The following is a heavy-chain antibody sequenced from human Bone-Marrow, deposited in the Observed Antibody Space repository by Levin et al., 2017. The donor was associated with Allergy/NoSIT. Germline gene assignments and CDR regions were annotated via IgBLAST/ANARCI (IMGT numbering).Heavy chain of an antibody. CDR1: GFPFTSAW. V-gene: IGHV3-15*01. D-gene: IGHD3-3*01. CDR3: ATVRRITIFGVVIIPSNYFDY. CDR2: IKSKTHGETR. J-gene: IGHJ4*02. Sequence: LSLTCAASGFPFTSAWMSWVRQAPGKGLEWVGRIKSKTHGETRDYAAPAKGRFTISRDDSKNTLYLQMNSLKTEDTPVYYCATVRRITIFGVVIIPSNYFDYWGQGTLVTVSA.